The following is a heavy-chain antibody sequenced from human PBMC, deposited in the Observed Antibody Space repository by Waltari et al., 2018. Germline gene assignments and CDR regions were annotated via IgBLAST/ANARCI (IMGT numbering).Heavy chain of an antibody. CDR1: GGSFSGYY. CDR3: ARDDYCGGDCYNY. J-gene: IGHJ4*02. V-gene: IGHV4-34*01. Sequence: QVQLQQWGAGLLKPSETLSLTCAVYGGSFSGYYWSWIRQPPGKGLEWIGEINHSGSTNYNPSLKSRVTISVDTSKNQFSLKLSSVTAADTAVYYCARDDYCGGDCYNYWGQGTLVTVSS. D-gene: IGHD2-21*01. CDR2: INHSGST.